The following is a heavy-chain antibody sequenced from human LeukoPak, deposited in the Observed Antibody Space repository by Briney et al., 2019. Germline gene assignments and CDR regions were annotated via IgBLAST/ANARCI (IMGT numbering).Heavy chain of an antibody. J-gene: IGHJ3*02. V-gene: IGHV1-69*01. CDR2: IIPIFGTA. CDR3: ARVKDCSGGSCPLGAFDI. CDR1: GGTFSSYA. Sequence: SVKVSCKASGGTFSSYAISWVRQAPGQGLEWMGGIIPIFGTANYAQKFQGRVTITADESTSTAYMELSSLRSEDTAVYYCARVKDCSGGSCPLGAFDIWGQGTMVTVSP. D-gene: IGHD2-15*01.